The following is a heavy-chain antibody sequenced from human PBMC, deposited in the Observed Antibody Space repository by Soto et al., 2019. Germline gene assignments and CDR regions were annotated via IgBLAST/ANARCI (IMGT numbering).Heavy chain of an antibody. Sequence: ETLSLTCTVYGGSFSGYYWSWIRQPPGKGLEWVSSISSSSSYIYYADSVKGRFTISRDNAKNSLYLQMNSLRAEDTAVYYCASTHSGYDCGQGTLVTVSS. CDR1: GGSFSGYY. D-gene: IGHD5-12*01. CDR2: ISSSSSYI. J-gene: IGHJ4*02. CDR3: ASTHSGYD. V-gene: IGHV3-21*01.